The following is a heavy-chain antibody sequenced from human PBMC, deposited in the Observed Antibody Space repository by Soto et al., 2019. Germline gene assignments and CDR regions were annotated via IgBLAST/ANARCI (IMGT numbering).Heavy chain of an antibody. D-gene: IGHD2-8*01. J-gene: IGHJ5*02. V-gene: IGHV3-21*01. CDR3: ARVLGEVYDT. Sequence: EVQLVESGGGLVKPGGSLRLSCAGSGFTFSSSTMTWVRQAPGKGLEWVSSISSSSSYIYQPDSLKGRFTISRDNAKNSVFLQMSSLRDEDTSVYYCARVLGEVYDTSGQGTLVTVSS. CDR1: GFTFSSST. CDR2: ISSSSSYI.